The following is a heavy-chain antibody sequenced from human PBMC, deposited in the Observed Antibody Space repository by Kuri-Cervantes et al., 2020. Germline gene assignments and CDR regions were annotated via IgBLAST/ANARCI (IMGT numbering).Heavy chain of an antibody. D-gene: IGHD3-3*01. V-gene: IGHV3-33*01. J-gene: IGHJ4*02. CDR2: IWCDGSNK. Sequence: GESLKISCAASGFTFSSYGMHWVRQAPGKGLEWVAVIWCDGSNKYYADSVKGRFTISRGNSKNTLYLQMNSLRAEDTAVYYCARGGSIFGVVSAADYWGQGTPVTVSS. CDR1: GFTFSSYG. CDR3: ARGGSIFGVVSAADY.